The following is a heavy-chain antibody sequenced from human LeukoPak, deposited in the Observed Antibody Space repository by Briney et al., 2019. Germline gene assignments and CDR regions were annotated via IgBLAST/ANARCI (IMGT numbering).Heavy chain of an antibody. Sequence: ASVKVSCKASGYTFTSYDINWVRQATGQGLEWMGWMNPNSGNTGYAQKFQGRLTLTTDTSTSVAYLELSTLRSDDTALYFRAKDVGDSLAGPWFFQFWGQGTLVTLSS. CDR1: GYTFTSYD. J-gene: IGHJ4*02. D-gene: IGHD3-16*01. V-gene: IGHV1-8*01. CDR2: MNPNSGNT. CDR3: AKDVGDSLAGPWFFQF.